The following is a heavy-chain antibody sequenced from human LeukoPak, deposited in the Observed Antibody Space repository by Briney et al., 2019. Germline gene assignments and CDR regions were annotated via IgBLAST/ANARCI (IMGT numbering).Heavy chain of an antibody. V-gene: IGHV3-48*02. CDR1: GFTFSTSG. D-gene: IGHD6-25*01. CDR3: ARPAAAAAAFCDY. Sequence: PGGSLRLSCAASGFTFSTSGMNWVRQAPGRGLEWVSYIAIGSSPVYYADSVKGRFTSSRDNAKNSLYLQRNSLRDEDTAVYYCARPAAAAAAFCDYWGQGTLVIVSS. J-gene: IGHJ4*02. CDR2: IAIGSSPV.